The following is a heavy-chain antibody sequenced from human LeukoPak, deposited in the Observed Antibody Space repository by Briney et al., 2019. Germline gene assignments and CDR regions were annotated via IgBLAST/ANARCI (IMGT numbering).Heavy chain of an antibody. CDR3: ARDHHRRLYDSQARDTFDF. J-gene: IGHJ3*01. D-gene: IGHD3-22*01. CDR2: ISGSGGST. V-gene: IGHV3-23*01. CDR1: GFTFSSYA. Sequence: GGSLRLSCAASGFTFSSYAMSWVRQAPGKGVEWVSAISGSGGSTYYADSVKGRFTISRDNSKNTLYLQMDSLRAEDTAVYYCARDHHRRLYDSQARDTFDFWGQGTMVTVSS.